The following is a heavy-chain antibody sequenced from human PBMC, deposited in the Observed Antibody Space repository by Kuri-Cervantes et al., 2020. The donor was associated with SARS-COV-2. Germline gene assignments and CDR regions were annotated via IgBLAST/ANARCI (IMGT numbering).Heavy chain of an antibody. CDR2: TYYRSKWYN. CDR1: GDSVSSNTAA. CDR3: ARVHPGPEFYYGMDV. D-gene: IGHD3-10*01. J-gene: IGHJ6*02. Sequence: LRRSCAISGDSVSSNTAAWNWIRQSPSRGLEWLGRTYYRSKWYNDYAVSVKSRITINPDTSKNQFSLHLNSVTPEDTAVYYCARVHPGPEFYYGMDVWGQGTTVTVSS. V-gene: IGHV6-1*01.